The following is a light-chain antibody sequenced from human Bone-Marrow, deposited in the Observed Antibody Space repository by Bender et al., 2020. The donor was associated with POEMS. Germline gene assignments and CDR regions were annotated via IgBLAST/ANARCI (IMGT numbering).Light chain of an antibody. CDR3: SSYGGTNTW. CDR1: SSNTGSGYD. V-gene: IGLV1-40*01. CDR2: GYN. Sequence: QSVLTQPPSVSGAPGQRVTISCTGSSSNTGSGYDINWYQHLPGTAPKLLIYGYNNRPSGVPDRFSGSKSGTSASLAITGLQAEDDADYFCSSYGGTNTWIGGGTKLTVL. J-gene: IGLJ2*01.